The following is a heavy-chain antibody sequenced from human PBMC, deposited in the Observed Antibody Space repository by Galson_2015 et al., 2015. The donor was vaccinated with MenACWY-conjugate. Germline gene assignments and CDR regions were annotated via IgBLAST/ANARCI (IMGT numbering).Heavy chain of an antibody. CDR3: ASSGGVYYDILTGYFPPRYYYGMDV. Sequence: SVKVSCKASGYTFTSYYMHWVRQAPGQGLEWMGIINPSGGSTSYAQKFQGRVTMTRDTSTSTVYMELSSLRSEDTAVYYCASSGGVYYDILTGYFPPRYYYGMDVWGQGTTVTVSS. V-gene: IGHV1-46*01. D-gene: IGHD3-9*01. CDR2: INPSGGST. CDR1: GYTFTSYY. J-gene: IGHJ6*02.